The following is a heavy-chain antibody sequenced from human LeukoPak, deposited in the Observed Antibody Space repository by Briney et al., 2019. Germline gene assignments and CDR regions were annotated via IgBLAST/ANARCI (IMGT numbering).Heavy chain of an antibody. V-gene: IGHV4-59*01. D-gene: IGHD3-9*01. J-gene: IGHJ4*02. CDR1: GGAITNYY. CDR3: ARARVLRYFDWPLSGEGYFDY. Sequence: SETLSLTCGVSGGAITNYYWNWIRQAPGKGLEWLGYIYYTGSTTYNPSVKSRITISLDTSKKQISLKLRSVTAADTAVYYCARARVLRYFDWPLSGEGYFDYWGQGTLVTVSS. CDR2: IYYTGST.